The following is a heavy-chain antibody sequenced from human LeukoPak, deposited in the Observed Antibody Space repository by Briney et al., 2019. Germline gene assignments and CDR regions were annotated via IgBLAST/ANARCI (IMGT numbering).Heavy chain of an antibody. CDR3: TTLRVRF. CDR1: GFTVSSNY. V-gene: IGHV3-15*01. CDR2: IKSKTDGGTT. Sequence: PGGSLRLSCAASGFTVSSNYMSWVRQAPGKGLEWVGRIKSKTDGGTTDYAAPVKGRFTISRDDSKNTLYLQMNSPKTEDTAVYYCTTLRVRFWGQGTLVTVSS. J-gene: IGHJ4*02. D-gene: IGHD3-16*01.